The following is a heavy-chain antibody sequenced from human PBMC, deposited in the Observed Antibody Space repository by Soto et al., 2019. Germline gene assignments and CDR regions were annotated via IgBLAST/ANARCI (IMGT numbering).Heavy chain of an antibody. J-gene: IGHJ4*02. V-gene: IGHV1-69*02. D-gene: IGHD3-10*01. Sequence: QVQLVQSGAEVKRPGSSVKVSCKASGDTFNFYSINWVRQAPGLGLEWMGRVNPIVSMSNYAQKFQGRVTMTAGKSTSTAYMELSSLRSEGTAIYYCASSYGSGYRAFDYWGQGALVTVSS. CDR1: GDTFNFYS. CDR3: ASSYGSGYRAFDY. CDR2: VNPIVSMS.